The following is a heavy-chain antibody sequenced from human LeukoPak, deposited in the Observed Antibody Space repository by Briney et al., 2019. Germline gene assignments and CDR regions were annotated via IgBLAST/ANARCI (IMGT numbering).Heavy chain of an antibody. Sequence: GGSLRLSCAASGFTFSSYAMSWVRQAPVKGLEWVSAISGSGGSTYYADSVKGRFTISRDNSKNTLYLQMNSLRAEDTAVYYCAREMVDATGGFDYWGQGTLVTVSS. CDR1: GFTFSSYA. V-gene: IGHV3-23*01. J-gene: IGHJ4*02. D-gene: IGHD2-15*01. CDR3: AREMVDATGGFDY. CDR2: ISGSGGST.